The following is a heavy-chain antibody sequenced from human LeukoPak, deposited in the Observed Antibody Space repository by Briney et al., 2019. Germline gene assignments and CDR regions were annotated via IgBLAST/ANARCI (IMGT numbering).Heavy chain of an antibody. CDR2: IFHSGST. CDR1: GGSINRSSYY. J-gene: IGHJ5*01. CDR3: ASAPYYDFWSGYYMTGWFDF. Sequence: PSETLSLTCSVSGGSINRSSYYWGWIRQPPGKGLEWIGNIFHSGSTDYNSSLKSRVTISVDTSKKQFSLKLSSVTAADTAVYYCASAPYYDFWSGYYMTGWFDFWGQGTLVTVSS. V-gene: IGHV4-39*01. D-gene: IGHD3-3*01.